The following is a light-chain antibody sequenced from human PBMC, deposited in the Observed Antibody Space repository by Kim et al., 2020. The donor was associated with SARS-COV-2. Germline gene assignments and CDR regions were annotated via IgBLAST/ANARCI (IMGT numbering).Light chain of an antibody. J-gene: IGLJ2*01. CDR1: SLRSYF. CDR3: NSRDSSGNHVV. CDR2: GKN. Sequence: ALGTNVKNQCPGDSLRSYFANRDPPEPGQAPVLVIYGKNNRPSGIPDRFSGSSSGNTASLTITGAQAEDEADYYCNSRDSSGNHVVFGGGTQLTVL. V-gene: IGLV3-19*01.